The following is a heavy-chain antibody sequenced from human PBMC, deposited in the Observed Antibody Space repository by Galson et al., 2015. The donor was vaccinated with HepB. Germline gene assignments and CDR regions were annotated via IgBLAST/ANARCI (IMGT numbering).Heavy chain of an antibody. J-gene: IGHJ6*02. V-gene: IGHV3-7*03. CDR2: INHDGSDK. Sequence: SLRLSCAVSEFTFTNYWMSWVRQAPGKGMEWVANINHDGSDKYYVDSVKGRFTISRDNAKNSLYLQMNSLRAEDTAVYYCARVPRIVGAADYYYGMDVWGQGTTVPVAS. D-gene: IGHD1-26*01. CDR3: ARVPRIVGAADYYYGMDV. CDR1: EFTFTNYW.